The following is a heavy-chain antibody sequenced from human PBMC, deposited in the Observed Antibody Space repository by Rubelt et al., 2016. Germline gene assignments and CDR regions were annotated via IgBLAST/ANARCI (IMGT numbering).Heavy chain of an antibody. CDR2: IDWDDDK. J-gene: IGHJ3*02. CDR1: GFSLSTSGMC. V-gene: IGHV2-70*15. CDR3: ARIQYYYGSGSYTDAFDI. D-gene: IGHD3-10*01. Sequence: QVTLRESGPALVKPAQTLTLTCTFSGFSLSTSGMCVSWIRQPPGKALEWLARIDWDDDKYYSTSLKTRLTISKDTSKNQVVLTMTNMDPVDTATYYCARIQYYYGSGSYTDAFDIWGQGTMVTVSS.